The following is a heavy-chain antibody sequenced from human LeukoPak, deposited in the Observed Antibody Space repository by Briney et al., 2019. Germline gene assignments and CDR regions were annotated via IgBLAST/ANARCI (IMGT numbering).Heavy chain of an antibody. Sequence: PSETLSLTCTVSGGSISSYYWSWIRQPAGKGLEWIGRIYTSGSTNYNPSLKSRVTMSVDTSKNQFSLKLSSVTAADTAVYYCARDRIDYTIFGEYYYYYMDVWGKGTTVTVSS. CDR1: GGSISSYY. J-gene: IGHJ6*03. CDR2: IYTSGST. V-gene: IGHV4-4*07. D-gene: IGHD3-3*01. CDR3: ARDRIDYTIFGEYYYYYMDV.